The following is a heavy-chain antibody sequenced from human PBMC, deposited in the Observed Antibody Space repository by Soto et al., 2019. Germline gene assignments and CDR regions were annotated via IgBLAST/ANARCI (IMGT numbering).Heavy chain of an antibody. CDR2: IKSKTDGGTT. D-gene: IGHD2-15*01. V-gene: IGHV3-15*01. CDR3: TTDQCCSGGRERAG. J-gene: IGHJ4*02. Sequence: GGSLRLSCAASGFTFSNAWMSWVRQAPGKGLEWVGRIKSKTDGGTTDYAAPVKGRFTISRDDSKNTLYLQMNSLKTEDTAVYYCTTDQCCSGGRERAGWGQGTLVTVSS. CDR1: GFTFSNAW.